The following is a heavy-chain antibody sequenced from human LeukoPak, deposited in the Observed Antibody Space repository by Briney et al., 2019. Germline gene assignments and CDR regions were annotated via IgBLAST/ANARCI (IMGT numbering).Heavy chain of an antibody. CDR1: GFTFSSYA. Sequence: SGGSLRLSCAASGFTFSSYAMSWVRQAPGKGLEWVSAISGSGGSTYYADSVKGRFTISRDNSKNTLYLQMNSLRAEDTAVYYCAKYYYDGSGYYYVNYWGQGTLVTVSS. J-gene: IGHJ4*02. V-gene: IGHV3-23*01. CDR3: AKYYYDGSGYYYVNY. CDR2: ISGSGGST. D-gene: IGHD3-22*01.